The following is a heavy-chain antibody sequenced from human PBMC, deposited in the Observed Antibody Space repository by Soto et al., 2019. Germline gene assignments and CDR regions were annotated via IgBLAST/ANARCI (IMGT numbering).Heavy chain of an antibody. CDR3: ARSQGSSTSLEIYYYYYYGMDV. V-gene: IGHV1-69*01. CDR1: GGTFSSYA. CDR2: IIPISGTA. D-gene: IGHD2-2*01. Sequence: QVQLVQSGAEVKKPGSSVKVSCKASGGTFSSYAISWVRQAPGQGLEWMGGIIPISGTANCEQKFQGRVTITADETTSTAYMELSSLRSEDTAVYYCARSQGSSTSLEIYYYYYYGMDVWGQGTTVTVSS. J-gene: IGHJ6*02.